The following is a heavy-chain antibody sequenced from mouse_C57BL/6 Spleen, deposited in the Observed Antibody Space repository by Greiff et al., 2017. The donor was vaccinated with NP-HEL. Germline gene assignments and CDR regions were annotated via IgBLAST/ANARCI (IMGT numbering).Heavy chain of an antibody. CDR1: GYAFSSSW. CDR3: ARYDYDEVDY. Sequence: QVQLQQSGPELVKPGASVKISCKASGYAFSSSWMNWVKQRPGKGLEWIGRIYPGDGDTNYNGKFKGKATLTADKSSSTAYMQLSSLTSEDSAVYCCARYDYDEVDYWGQGTTLTVSS. V-gene: IGHV1-82*01. J-gene: IGHJ2*01. D-gene: IGHD2-4*01. CDR2: IYPGDGDT.